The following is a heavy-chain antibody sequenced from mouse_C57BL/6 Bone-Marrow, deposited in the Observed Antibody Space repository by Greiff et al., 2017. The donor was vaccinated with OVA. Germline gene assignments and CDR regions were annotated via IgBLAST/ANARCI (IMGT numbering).Heavy chain of an antibody. CDR3: ASITTVVGKNYFDY. Sequence: EVKLVESGPELVKPGASVKISCKASGYSFTDYNMNWVKQSNGKSLEWIGVINPNYGTTSYNQKFKGKATLTVDQSSSTAYMQLNSLTSEDSAVYYCASITTVVGKNYFDYWGQGTTLTVSS. CDR2: INPNYGTT. V-gene: IGHV1-39*01. CDR1: GYSFTDYN. J-gene: IGHJ2*01. D-gene: IGHD1-1*01.